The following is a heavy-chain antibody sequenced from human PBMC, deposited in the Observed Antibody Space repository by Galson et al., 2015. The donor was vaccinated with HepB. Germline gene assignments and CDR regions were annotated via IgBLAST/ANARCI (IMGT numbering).Heavy chain of an antibody. D-gene: IGHD2-21*02. V-gene: IGHV3-33*08. CDR3: ARDRRPYCGGDCPPWFDP. J-gene: IGHJ5*02. CDR1: GFTFSSYG. CDR2: IWYDGSNK. Sequence: SLRLSCAASGFTFSSYGMYWVRQAPGKGLGWVAVIWYDGSNKYYADSVKGRFTISRDNSKNTLYLQMNSLRAEDTAVYYCARDRRPYCGGDCPPWFDPWGQGTLVTVSS.